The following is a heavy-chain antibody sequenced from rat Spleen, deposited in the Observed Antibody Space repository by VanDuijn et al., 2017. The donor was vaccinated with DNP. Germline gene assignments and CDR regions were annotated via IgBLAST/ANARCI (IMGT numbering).Heavy chain of an antibody. CDR3: ASSTTRLMDA. CDR2: ISYEGSST. Sequence: EVQLVESGGALVQPGRSLKLSCAASGFTFSDHYMAWVRQAPKKGLEWVASISYEGSSTYYGDSVKGRFTISRDNAKSTLYLQMNSLRSEDTATYYCASSTTRLMDAWGQGVMVTVSS. D-gene: IGHD1-10*01. V-gene: IGHV5-22*01. CDR1: GFTFSDHY. J-gene: IGHJ2*01.